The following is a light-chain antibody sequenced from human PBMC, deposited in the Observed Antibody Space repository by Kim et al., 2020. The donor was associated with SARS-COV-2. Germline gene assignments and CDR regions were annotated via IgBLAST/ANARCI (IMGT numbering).Light chain of an antibody. Sequence: PGDRATPSCRASQSVSSGYMAWYQQKPGQPPRLLIYGTSTRAAGIPGRFSVSGSGTEFTLTISRLEPDDFAVYYCQQYGSSRTWTFGQGTKVEIK. CDR3: QQYGSSRTWT. V-gene: IGKV3-20*01. CDR2: GTS. CDR1: QSVSSGY. J-gene: IGKJ1*01.